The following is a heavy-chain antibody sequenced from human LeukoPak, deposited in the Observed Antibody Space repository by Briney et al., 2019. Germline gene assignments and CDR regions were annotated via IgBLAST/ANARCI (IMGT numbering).Heavy chain of an antibody. CDR2: IKQDGSEK. CDR3: ARGARGYSYGETVDY. D-gene: IGHD5-18*01. CDR1: GFTFSSYW. V-gene: IGHV3-7*03. J-gene: IGHJ4*02. Sequence: PGGSLRLSCAASGFTFSSYWMSWVRQAPGKGLEWVANIKQDGSEKYYVDSVKGRFTISRDSAKNSLYLQMNSLRAEDTAVYYCARGARGYSYGETVDYWGQGTLVTVSS.